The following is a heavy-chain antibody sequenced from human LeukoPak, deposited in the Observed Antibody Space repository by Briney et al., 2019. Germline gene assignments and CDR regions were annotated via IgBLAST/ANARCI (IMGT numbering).Heavy chain of an antibody. CDR2: IRYDGSNK. V-gene: IGHV3-33*07. D-gene: IGHD3-3*01. CDR1: GFSFSSYG. CDR3: ARDRNADFWSGYYTNYFDY. Sequence: GGSLRLSCAASGFSFSSYGMYWVRQAPGKGLEWVAFIRYDGSNKYYADSVKGRFTISRDNAKNSLYLQMNSLGAEDTAVYYCARDRNADFWSGYYTNYFDYWGQGTLVTVSS. J-gene: IGHJ4*02.